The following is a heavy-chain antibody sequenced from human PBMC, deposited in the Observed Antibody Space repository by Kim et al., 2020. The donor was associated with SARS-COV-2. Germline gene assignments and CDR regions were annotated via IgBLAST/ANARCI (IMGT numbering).Heavy chain of an antibody. CDR1: GGSFSGYY. CDR2: INHSGST. Sequence: SETLSLTCAVYGGSFSGYYWSWIRQPPGKGLEWIGEINHSGSTNYNPSLKSRVTISVDTSKNQFSLKLSSGTAADTAVYYCARRRRSPWSWYFDLWGRGTLVTVSS. D-gene: IGHD1-26*01. J-gene: IGHJ2*01. CDR3: ARRRRSPWSWYFDL. V-gene: IGHV4-34*01.